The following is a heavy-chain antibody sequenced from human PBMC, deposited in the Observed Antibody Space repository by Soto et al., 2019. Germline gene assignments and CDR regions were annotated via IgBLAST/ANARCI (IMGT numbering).Heavy chain of an antibody. D-gene: IGHD6-19*01. CDR1: GYTFTSYG. CDR2: ISAYNGNT. J-gene: IGHJ4*02. CDR3: ARDLAVGLVDY. Sequence: QVQLVQSGAEVKKPGASVKVSCKASGYTFTSYGISWVRQAPGQGLEWMGWISAYNGNTKSAQKLQGRVTMTTDTSTSTADLELRSLRSDATAVYYFARDLAVGLVDYWGQGTLVTVSA. V-gene: IGHV1-18*01.